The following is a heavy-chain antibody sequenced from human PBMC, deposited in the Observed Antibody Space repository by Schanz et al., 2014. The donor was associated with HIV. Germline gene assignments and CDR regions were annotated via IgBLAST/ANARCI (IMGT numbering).Heavy chain of an antibody. D-gene: IGHD3-3*01. Sequence: EVQLVDSGGGLVQPGGSLRLSCAASGFTFSRFWMSWVRQAPGMGLEWVANMNQDGSEKYYVDSVKGRFTISRDNAKNLLYLQMNSMRADAAAIYFCARDWMHYDFWGGMDVWGQGTTVTVSS. CDR3: ARDWMHYDFWGGMDV. CDR1: GFTFSRFW. J-gene: IGHJ6*02. V-gene: IGHV3-7*01. CDR2: MNQDGSEK.